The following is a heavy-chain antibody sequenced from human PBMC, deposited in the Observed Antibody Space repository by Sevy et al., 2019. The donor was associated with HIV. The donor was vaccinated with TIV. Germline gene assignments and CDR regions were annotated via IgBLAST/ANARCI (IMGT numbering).Heavy chain of an antibody. CDR3: ARTTMVRGGDNWFDP. Sequence: GGCLRLSCAASGFTFSSYSMNWVRQAPGKGLEWVSYISSSSSTIYYADSVKGRFTISRDNAKNSLYLQMNSLRAEDTAVYYCARTTMVRGGDNWFDPWGQGTLVTVSS. CDR1: GFTFSSYS. J-gene: IGHJ5*02. CDR2: ISSSSSTI. D-gene: IGHD3-10*01. V-gene: IGHV3-48*01.